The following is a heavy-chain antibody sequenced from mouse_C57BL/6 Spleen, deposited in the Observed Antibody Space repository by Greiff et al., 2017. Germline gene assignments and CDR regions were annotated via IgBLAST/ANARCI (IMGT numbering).Heavy chain of an antibody. J-gene: IGHJ1*03. CDR3: AREGNYYGSSPYFDV. CDR2: INYDGSST. CDR1: GFTFSDYY. Sequence: EVQLVESEGGLVQPGSSMKLSCTASGFTFSDYYMAWVRQVPEKGLEWVANINYDGSSTYYLDSLKSRFIISRDNAKNILYLQMSSLKSEDTATYYCAREGNYYGSSPYFDVWGTGTTVTVSS. D-gene: IGHD1-1*01. V-gene: IGHV5-16*01.